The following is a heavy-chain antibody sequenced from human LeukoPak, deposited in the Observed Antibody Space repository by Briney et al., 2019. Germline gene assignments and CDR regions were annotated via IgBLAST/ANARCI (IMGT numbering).Heavy chain of an antibody. CDR3: ARADSVPAGDYHYWYMDV. J-gene: IGHJ6*03. CDR1: GFTLTGYY. CDR2: IKPNSGDT. V-gene: IGHV1-2*02. D-gene: IGHD2-2*01. Sequence: GASVKVSCKASGFTLTGYYMHWVRQDPRQGLQWMGWIKPNSGDTDYAQKFQGRVTMTRDTSISTVYMELSSLRCDDTAVYYCARADSVPAGDYHYWYMDVWGKGTTVTVSS.